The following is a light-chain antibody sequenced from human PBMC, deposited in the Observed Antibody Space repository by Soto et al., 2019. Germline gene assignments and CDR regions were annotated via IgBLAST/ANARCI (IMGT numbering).Light chain of an antibody. V-gene: IGLV2-18*02. CDR1: ISDLGSYNR. CDR2: EVS. CDR3: SSYTSSSTFV. J-gene: IGLJ1*01. Sequence: QSALTQPPSVSGSPGQSVTISCTGTISDLGSYNRVSWYQQPPGTAPKLMIYEVSNRPSGVPDRFSGSKSGNTASLTISGLQAADEADYYCSSYTSSSTFVFGTGTKLTVL.